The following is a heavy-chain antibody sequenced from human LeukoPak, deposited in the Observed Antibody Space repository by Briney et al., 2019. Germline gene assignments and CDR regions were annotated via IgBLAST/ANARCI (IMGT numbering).Heavy chain of an antibody. CDR3: AKDREVSHDFWSGYHDY. V-gene: IGHV3-30*02. J-gene: IGHJ4*02. Sequence: PGGSLRLSCAASGFTFSSYGMHWVRQAPGKGLEWVAFIRYDGSNKYYADSVKGRFTISRDNSKNTLYLQMNSLRADDTAVYYCAKDREVSHDFWSGYHDYWGQGTLVIVSS. CDR1: GFTFSSYG. CDR2: IRYDGSNK. D-gene: IGHD3-3*01.